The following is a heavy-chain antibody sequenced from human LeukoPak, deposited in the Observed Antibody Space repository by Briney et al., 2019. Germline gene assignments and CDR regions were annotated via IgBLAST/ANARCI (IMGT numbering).Heavy chain of an antibody. Sequence: SQTLSLTCAVSDGSISSGGYSWSWIRQPPGKGLEWIGYTYHSGSTYYNPSLKSRVTISVDRSKNQFSLKLSSVTAADTAVYYCARAARTYYGSGSFPGWFDPWGQGTLVTVSS. CDR3: ARAARTYYGSGSFPGWFDP. CDR1: DGSISSGGYS. CDR2: TYHSGST. V-gene: IGHV4-30-2*01. D-gene: IGHD3-10*01. J-gene: IGHJ5*02.